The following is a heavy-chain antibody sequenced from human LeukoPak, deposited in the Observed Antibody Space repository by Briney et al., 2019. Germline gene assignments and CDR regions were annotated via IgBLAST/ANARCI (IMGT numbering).Heavy chain of an antibody. V-gene: IGHV4-59*01. CDR3: ARFSNSYDILTGYPMYYFDY. CDR1: GGSISTYY. J-gene: IGHJ4*02. Sequence: SETLSLTCTDPGGSISTYYWSSIRQPPGKGLEWVAYIYYSGSTNYNPSLKSRVTISVEASNNQFSLKLSSVAAADTAVYYCARFSNSYDILTGYPMYYFDYWGQGTLVTVSS. CDR2: IYYSGST. D-gene: IGHD3-9*01.